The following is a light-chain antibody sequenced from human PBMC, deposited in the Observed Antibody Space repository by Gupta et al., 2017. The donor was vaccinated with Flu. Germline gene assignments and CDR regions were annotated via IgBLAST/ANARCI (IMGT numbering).Light chain of an antibody. J-gene: IGLJ3*02. CDR2: DND. V-gene: IGLV1-51*01. CDR1: SSNIGGTS. Sequence: KVTISCSGSSSNIGGTSVSWYQQFPGTAPKLLIYDNDKRPSGIPDRFSGSKSGTSATLGITGLQTGDEADYYCGTWDDRLNNWVLGGGTKLTVL. CDR3: GTWDDRLNNWV.